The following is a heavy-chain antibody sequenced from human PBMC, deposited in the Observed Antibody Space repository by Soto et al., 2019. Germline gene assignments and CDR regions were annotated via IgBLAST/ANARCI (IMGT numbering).Heavy chain of an antibody. V-gene: IGHV3-48*03. J-gene: IGHJ3*01. Sequence: EAQLVQSGGGLVQPGGSLTLSCAASGFPFSNFEMNWVRQAPGKGLEWISYISSSADTVYYADSVTGRFTTTRDNAEKSVYLQMNSRRVEDTAVYYCARVGATMIAFDVWGQGTMVTVSS. CDR3: ARVGATMIAFDV. CDR2: ISSSADTV. D-gene: IGHD3-22*01. CDR1: GFPFSNFE.